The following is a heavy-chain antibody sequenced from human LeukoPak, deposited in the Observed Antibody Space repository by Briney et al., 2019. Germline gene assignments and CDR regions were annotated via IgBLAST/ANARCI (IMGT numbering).Heavy chain of an antibody. J-gene: IGHJ4*02. CDR3: TREGDFWSGTAFDY. CDR1: GYTFTSYY. D-gene: IGHD3-3*01. V-gene: IGHV1-46*01. CDR2: INLSGGGT. Sequence: ASVKVSCKASGYTFTSYYIHWVRQAPGQGLEWMGIINLSGGGTTYAQKFQGRVTMTRDTSTSTVYMELSSLRSEDTAVYFCTREGDFWSGTAFDYWGQGTLVTVDS.